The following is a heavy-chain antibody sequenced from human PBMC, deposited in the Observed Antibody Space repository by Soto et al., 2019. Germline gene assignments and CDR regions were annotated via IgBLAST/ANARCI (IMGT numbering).Heavy chain of an antibody. D-gene: IGHD6-13*01. CDR2: ISGSGGST. CDR1: GFTFSNYA. Sequence: EVQLLESGGGLVQPGGSLRLSCAASGFTFSNYAVTWVRQAPGKGLEWVSTISGSGGSTYYADSVKGRFTIPRDNSKNTRYLQMNSLRAEDTAVYYCAKDQGSSWYEIDYWGQGTLVTVSS. CDR3: AKDQGSSWYEIDY. V-gene: IGHV3-23*01. J-gene: IGHJ4*02.